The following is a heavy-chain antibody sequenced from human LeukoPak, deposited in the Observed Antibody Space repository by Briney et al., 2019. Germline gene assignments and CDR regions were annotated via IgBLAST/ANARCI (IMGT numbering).Heavy chain of an antibody. CDR2: INPNNGGT. J-gene: IGHJ3*02. CDR3: ARVQQQLVRSAFDI. Sequence: ASVKVSCKASGYTFTGYYMHWVRQAPGQGLEWMGWINPNNGGTNYAQKFQGRVTMTRDTSISTAYMELSRLRSDDTAVYYCARVQQQLVRSAFDIWGQGTMVTVSS. V-gene: IGHV1-2*02. CDR1: GYTFTGYY. D-gene: IGHD6-13*01.